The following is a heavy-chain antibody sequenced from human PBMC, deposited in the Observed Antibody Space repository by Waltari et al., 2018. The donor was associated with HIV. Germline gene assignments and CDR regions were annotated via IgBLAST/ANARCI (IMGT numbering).Heavy chain of an antibody. J-gene: IGHJ6*02. CDR2: ISSDGLRT. D-gene: IGHD1-20*01. Sequence: QVQVMESGGGVVQPGGSLRPSCVVSGFDIGCFAIHGVRQGPSTGLQWVAAISSDGLRTYYCDSVKGRFSISRDSVKNTISLQMSSLRLEDTATYHCAKDSAYNGGHHAMDVWGQGTMVTVSS. V-gene: IGHV3-30*18. CDR1: GFDIGCFA. CDR3: AKDSAYNGGHHAMDV.